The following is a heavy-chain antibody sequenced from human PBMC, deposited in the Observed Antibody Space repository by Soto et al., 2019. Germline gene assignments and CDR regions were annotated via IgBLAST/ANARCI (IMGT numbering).Heavy chain of an antibody. J-gene: IGHJ4*02. Sequence: QVQLVESGGGVVQPGRSLRLCYAASRFTFSVYGMHWVRQAPGKGLEWVAVIWSDGSNKYYADSVKGRFTISRDNSKNTLHLQMNSLRAEDTAVYYCARGIYSYGYYFDYWGQGTLVTVSS. V-gene: IGHV3-33*01. CDR1: RFTFSVYG. CDR3: ARGIYSYGYYFDY. D-gene: IGHD5-18*01. CDR2: IWSDGSNK.